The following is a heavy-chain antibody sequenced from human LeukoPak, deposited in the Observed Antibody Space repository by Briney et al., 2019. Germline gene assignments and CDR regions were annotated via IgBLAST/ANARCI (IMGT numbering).Heavy chain of an antibody. V-gene: IGHV3-23*01. CDR2: ISGSGAYT. CDR1: EFTFSDYD. J-gene: IGHJ6*02. D-gene: IGHD4/OR15-4a*01. CDR3: ARDTSFNYGAHAMDV. Sequence: PGGSLRLSCTASEFTFSDYDMTWVRQAPGKGLEWVLGISGSGAYTYYADSVKGRFTISRDNSQNTLYLQLNSLRAEDTAIYYCARDTSFNYGAHAMDVWGQGTTVTVSS.